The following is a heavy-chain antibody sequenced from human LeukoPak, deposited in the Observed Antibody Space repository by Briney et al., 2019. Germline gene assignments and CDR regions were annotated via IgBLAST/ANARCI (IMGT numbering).Heavy chain of an antibody. D-gene: IGHD6-6*01. J-gene: IGHJ4*02. CDR2: IYYTGST. V-gene: IGHV4-59*08. CDR3: ARHRAYSSSSPFDY. Sequence: SETLSLTCSVSGGSISSLYWSWIRQPPGKGLEWIGYIYYTGSTNYNPSLKSRVTMFVDMSKNQFSLRLSSVTAADTAVYYCARHRAYSSSSPFDYWAREPWSPSPQ. CDR1: GGSISSLY.